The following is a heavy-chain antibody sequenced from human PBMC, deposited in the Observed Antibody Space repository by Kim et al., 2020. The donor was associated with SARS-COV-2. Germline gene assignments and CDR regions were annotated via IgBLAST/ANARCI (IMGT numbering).Heavy chain of an antibody. D-gene: IGHD3-10*01. V-gene: IGHV4-34*01. CDR3: ARGGGYYYYGMDV. Sequence: SETLSLTCAVYGGSFSGYYWSWIRQPPGKGLELIWEINHSGSTNYNPSLKSRVTISVDTAKNQFSLKLSSVTAADTAVYNCARGGGYYYYGMDVWGQGTTGTVSS. CDR2: INHSGST. J-gene: IGHJ6*02. CDR1: GGSFSGYY.